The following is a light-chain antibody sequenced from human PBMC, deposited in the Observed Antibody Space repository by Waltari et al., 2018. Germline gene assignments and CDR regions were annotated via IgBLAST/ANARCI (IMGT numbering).Light chain of an antibody. CDR1: GRSDGASES. J-gene: IGLJ2*01. Sequence: QSALTQPASVSGSPGQSITISCSGLGRSDGASESVPWHQHHPDKAPQVIMYDVTHRPSGVSDRFSASKSATTASLTISRLQPEDEADYYCSSQTLDGLVLFGGGTRLTVL. CDR2: DVT. CDR3: SSQTLDGLVL. V-gene: IGLV2-14*03.